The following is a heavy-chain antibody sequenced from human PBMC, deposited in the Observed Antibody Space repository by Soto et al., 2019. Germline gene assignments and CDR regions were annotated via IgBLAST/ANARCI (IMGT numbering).Heavy chain of an antibody. V-gene: IGHV3-30-3*01. CDR1: GFTFSSYA. D-gene: IGHD6-19*01. J-gene: IGHJ6*02. CDR3: ARDKSSGWYGTDYYGMDV. Sequence: GGSLRLSCAASGFTFSSYAMHWVRQAPGKGLEWVAVISYDGSNKYYADSVKGRFTISRDNSKNTLYLQMNSLRAEDTAVYYCARDKSSGWYGTDYYGMDVWGQGTTVTVSS. CDR2: ISYDGSNK.